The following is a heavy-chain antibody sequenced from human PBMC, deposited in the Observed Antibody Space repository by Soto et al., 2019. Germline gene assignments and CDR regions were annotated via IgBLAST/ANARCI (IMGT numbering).Heavy chain of an antibody. D-gene: IGHD2-15*01. V-gene: IGHV1-18*01. CDR3: ARARYCSGGSCYYDHYHGMDV. CDR1: GYTFTSYG. CDR2: ISAYNGNT. Sequence: EASVKVACEASGYTFTSYGISWVRQAPGQGLEWMGWISAYNGNTNYAQKLQGRVTMTTDTSTSTAYMELRSLRSDDTAVYYCARARYCSGGSCYYDHYHGMDVWGQGTTVTVSS. J-gene: IGHJ6*02.